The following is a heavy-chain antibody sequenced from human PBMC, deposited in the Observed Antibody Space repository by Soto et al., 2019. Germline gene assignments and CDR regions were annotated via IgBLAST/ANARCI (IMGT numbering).Heavy chain of an antibody. CDR2: ISAYNGNT. V-gene: IGHV1-18*01. J-gene: IGHJ5*02. CDR3: AREILLGHNWNDASNWFDP. CDR1: GYTFASYG. D-gene: IGHD1-1*01. Sequence: ASVKVSCKASGYTFASYGISWVRQAPGQGLEWMGRISAYNGNTNYAQKIQGRVTMTTDTSTSTTYMKLRSLRSDDTAVYNCAREILLGHNWNDASNWFDPWGQGTLVTVSS.